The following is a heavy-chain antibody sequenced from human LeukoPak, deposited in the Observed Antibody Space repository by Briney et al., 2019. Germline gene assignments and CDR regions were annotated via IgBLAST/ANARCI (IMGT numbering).Heavy chain of an antibody. CDR3: ARETSLAGFASGLGFNY. CDR2: IYGSGYT. J-gene: IGHJ4*02. Sequence: SETLPLTCTVSGGSISSSSYYWGWIRQPPGKGLEWIGNIYGSGYTNYNPSLKSRVTMSIDTSKNHFSLKLTSVTAADTATYYCARETSLAGFASGLGFNYWGQGILVSVSS. V-gene: IGHV4-61*03. CDR1: GGSISSSSYY. D-gene: IGHD6-19*01.